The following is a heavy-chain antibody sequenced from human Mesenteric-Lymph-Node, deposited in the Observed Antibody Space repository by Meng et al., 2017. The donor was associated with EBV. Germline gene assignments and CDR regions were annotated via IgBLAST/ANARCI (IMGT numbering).Heavy chain of an antibody. V-gene: IGHV4-34*01. CDR1: GESFSEHY. D-gene: IGHD2-15*01. CDR3: ARLVVDPIDNWFDP. Sequence: QVQQQEWGAGRLKPSKTLSLICTDHGESFSEHYWSWIRQPPGKGPQWIGEMNHDGRANYNPSLKSRVTMSVDTSKNQLSLKLSSVTAADTAIYYCARLVVDPIDNWFDPWGQGTLVTVSS. J-gene: IGHJ5*02. CDR2: MNHDGRA.